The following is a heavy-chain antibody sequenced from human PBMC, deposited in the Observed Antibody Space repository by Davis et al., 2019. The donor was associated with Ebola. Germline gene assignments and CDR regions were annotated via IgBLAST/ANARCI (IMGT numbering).Heavy chain of an antibody. CDR3: AREGRFLGNSREKYYYMDF. CDR2: IKQDGSEK. J-gene: IGHJ6*03. Sequence: PGGSLRLSCAASGFTFSSSPMNWVRQAPGKGLEWVANIKQDGSEKYYVDSVKGRFTISRDSANNSLYLQMHSLRAEDTAVYFCAREGRFLGNSREKYYYMDFWGKGTTVTVFS. D-gene: IGHD3-3*01. CDR1: GFTFSSSP. V-gene: IGHV3-7*03.